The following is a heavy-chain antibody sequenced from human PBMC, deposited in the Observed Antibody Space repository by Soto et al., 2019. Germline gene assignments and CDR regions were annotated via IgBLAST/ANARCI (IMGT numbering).Heavy chain of an antibody. CDR2: IYYSGST. Sequence: SETLSLTCVVSGGSTTSGGYYWSWVRQHPGKGLEWIGYIYYSGSTNYNPSLKSRVTISVDTSKNQFSLKLSSVTAADTAVYYCARRYGSAIDYWGQGTLVTVS. CDR1: GGSTTSGGYY. V-gene: IGHV4-61*08. D-gene: IGHD1-26*01. CDR3: ARRYGSAIDY. J-gene: IGHJ4*02.